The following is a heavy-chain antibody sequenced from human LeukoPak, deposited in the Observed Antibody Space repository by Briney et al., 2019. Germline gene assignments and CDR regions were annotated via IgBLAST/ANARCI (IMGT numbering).Heavy chain of an antibody. CDR2: IFSDGRT. D-gene: IGHD1-26*01. CDR3: ARGGSMVRGANAFDI. J-gene: IGHJ3*02. CDR1: GFIVKTSY. V-gene: IGHV3-66*01. Sequence: GGSLRLSCAASGFIVKTSYISWVRQTPGKGLEWFSVIFSDGRTYYTDSVKGRFSMSRDDSEDTVYVQMNNLRVDDTALYYCARGGSMVRGANAFDIWGHGTMVTVSS.